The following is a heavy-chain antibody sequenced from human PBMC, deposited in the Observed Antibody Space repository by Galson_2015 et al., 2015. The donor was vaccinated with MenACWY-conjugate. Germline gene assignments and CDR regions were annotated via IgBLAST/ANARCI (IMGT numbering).Heavy chain of an antibody. Sequence: SLRLSCAASGFTFSNYAMSWVRQAPGKGLEWVSAISGSGGSTYYADSVKGRFTISRDNAKNSLYLQMNSLRAEDTAVYYCARDARVGDTLTPGHRGQGSLVTVSS. J-gene: IGHJ4*02. D-gene: IGHD1-26*01. CDR1: GFTFSNYA. V-gene: IGHV3-23*01. CDR2: ISGSGGST. CDR3: ARDARVGDTLTPGH.